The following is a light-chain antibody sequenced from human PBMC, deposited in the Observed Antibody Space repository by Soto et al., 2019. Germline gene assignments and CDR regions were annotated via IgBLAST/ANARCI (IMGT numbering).Light chain of an antibody. CDR3: QQYNSYWWT. V-gene: IGKV1-5*01. J-gene: IGKJ1*01. CDR1: QSISSW. Sequence: DIQMTQSPSTLWASVGDRVTITCRASQSISSWLAWYQQKPGKAPKLLIYDASSLASGVPSRFRGSGSGTECTLTISRLQPDDFATYYCQQYNSYWWTFGQGTKVDI. CDR2: DAS.